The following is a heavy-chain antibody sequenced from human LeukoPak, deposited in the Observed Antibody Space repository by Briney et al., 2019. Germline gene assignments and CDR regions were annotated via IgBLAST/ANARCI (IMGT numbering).Heavy chain of an antibody. CDR1: GGPFSGYY. J-gene: IGHJ4*02. CDR3: ARGRGSSWYGFDY. CDR2: INHSGST. V-gene: IGHV4-34*01. Sequence: SETLSLTCAVYGGPFSGYYWSWIRQPPGKGLEWIGEINHSGSTNYNPSLKSRVTISVDTSKNQFSLKLSSVTAADTAVYYCARGRGSSWYGFDYWGQGTLVTVSS. D-gene: IGHD6-13*01.